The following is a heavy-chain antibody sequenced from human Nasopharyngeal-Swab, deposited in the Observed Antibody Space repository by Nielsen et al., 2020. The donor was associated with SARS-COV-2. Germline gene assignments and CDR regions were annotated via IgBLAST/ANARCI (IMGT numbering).Heavy chain of an antibody. CDR1: GFTFSSYW. Sequence: GGSLRLSCAASGFTFSSYWMHWVRQAPGKGLVWVSRINSDGSSTSYADSVKGRFTISRDNAKNTLYLQMNSLRAEDTAVYYCARSGYSSGWYVPETFYYYGMDVWGQGTTVTVSS. J-gene: IGHJ6*02. CDR3: ARSGYSSGWYVPETFYYYGMDV. CDR2: INSDGSST. D-gene: IGHD6-19*01. V-gene: IGHV3-74*01.